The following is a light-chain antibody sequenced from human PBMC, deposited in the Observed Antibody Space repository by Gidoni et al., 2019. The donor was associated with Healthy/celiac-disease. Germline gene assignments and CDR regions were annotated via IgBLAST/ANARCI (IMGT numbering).Light chain of an antibody. CDR1: KLGDKY. J-gene: IGLJ3*02. CDR3: QAWDSSTGV. CDR2: QDS. V-gene: IGLV3-1*01. Sequence: SYELTQPPSVSVSPGQTASIPCSGEKLGDKYACWYPQKPGQSPVLVIYQDSKRPSGIPERFSGSNSGNTATLTISGTQAMDEADYYCQAWDSSTGVFGGGTKLTVL.